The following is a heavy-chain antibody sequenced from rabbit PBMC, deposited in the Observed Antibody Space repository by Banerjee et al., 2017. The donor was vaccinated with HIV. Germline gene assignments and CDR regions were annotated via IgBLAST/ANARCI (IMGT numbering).Heavy chain of an antibody. CDR2: IYTNGGST. D-gene: IGHD8-1*01. CDR3: ARGSSYYSYYYVMDL. Sequence: QQQLEESGGGLVKPEGSLTLSCTASGFSFSNKYVMCWVRQAPGKGLEWIACIYTNGGSTWYASCVNGRFTISRSTSLNTVNLKMTSLTAADTATYFCARGSSYYSYYYVMDLWGQGTLVTVS. V-gene: IGHV1S43*01. CDR1: GFSFSNKYV. J-gene: IGHJ6*01.